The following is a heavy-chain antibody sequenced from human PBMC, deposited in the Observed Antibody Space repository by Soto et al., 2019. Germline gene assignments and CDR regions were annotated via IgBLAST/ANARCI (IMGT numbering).Heavy chain of an antibody. D-gene: IGHD1-26*01. CDR3: VREPLEGSYLSYYFDY. J-gene: IGHJ4*02. Sequence: EVQLVESGGGLVQPGGSLRLSCAASGFTFSSYWMHWVRQAPGKGLVWVSRINSDGSSTSYADSVKGRFTISRDNAKNTLYLQMNSLRAEDTAVYYCVREPLEGSYLSYYFDYWGQGTLVTVSS. CDR1: GFTFSSYW. CDR2: INSDGSST. V-gene: IGHV3-74*01.